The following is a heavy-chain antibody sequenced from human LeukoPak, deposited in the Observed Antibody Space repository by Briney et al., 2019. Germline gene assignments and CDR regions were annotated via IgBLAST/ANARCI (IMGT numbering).Heavy chain of an antibody. J-gene: IGHJ5*02. CDR1: GGSISGSSYY. V-gene: IGHV4-39*02. CDR2: IYYSGST. Sequence: SETLSLTCTVSGGSISGSSYYWGWIRQPPGKGLEWIGSIYYSGSTYYNPSLKSRVTISVDTSKNQFSLKLSSVTAADTAVYYCARETEYCSGGSCYFDWFDPWGQGTLVTVSS. CDR3: ARETEYCSGGSCYFDWFDP. D-gene: IGHD2-15*01.